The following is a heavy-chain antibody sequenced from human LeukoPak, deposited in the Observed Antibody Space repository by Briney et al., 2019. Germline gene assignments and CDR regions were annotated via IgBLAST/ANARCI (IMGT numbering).Heavy chain of an antibody. J-gene: IGHJ6*03. CDR1: GFTFSSYA. CDR3: ARDLTSAYWTPGGYYYYMDV. CDR2: ISYDGSNK. D-gene: IGHD3-16*01. Sequence: GSLRLSCAAPGFTFSSYAMHWVRQAPGKGLEWVAVISYDGSNKYYADSVKGRFTISRDNSKNTLYLQMHSLRVEDTAVYYCARDLTSAYWTPGGYYYYMDVWGKGTTVTVSS. V-gene: IGHV3-30-3*01.